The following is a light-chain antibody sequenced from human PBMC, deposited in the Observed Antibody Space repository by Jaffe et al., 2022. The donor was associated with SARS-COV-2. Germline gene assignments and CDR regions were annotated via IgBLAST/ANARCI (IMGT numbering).Light chain of an antibody. V-gene: IGKV1-5*03. CDR3: QQFNGYSWA. CDR2: KAS. CDR1: QSISTW. Sequence: DIQMTQSPSTLSASVGDRVTITCRASQSISTWLAWYQQKAGKAPKLLIYKASILESGVPSRFSGSGSGTEFTLTISSLQPDDFATYYCQQFNGYSWAFGQGTKVEIK. J-gene: IGKJ1*01.